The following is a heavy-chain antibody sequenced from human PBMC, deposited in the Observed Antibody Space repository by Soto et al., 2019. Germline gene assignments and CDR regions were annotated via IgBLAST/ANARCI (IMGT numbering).Heavy chain of an antibody. J-gene: IGHJ6*02. D-gene: IGHD6-13*01. V-gene: IGHV4-34*01. CDR3: ASSSLQQLAYYYYYFRMDV. CDR2: INHSGST. Sequence: SDTLSLTCAFHGESVSGHYWSWIRQPAGKGLELIGEINHSGSTNYNPSLKSRVTISVDTSKNQFSLKLSSVTAADMAVYYCASSSLQQLAYYYYYFRMDVWGQGTTVT. CDR1: GESVSGHY.